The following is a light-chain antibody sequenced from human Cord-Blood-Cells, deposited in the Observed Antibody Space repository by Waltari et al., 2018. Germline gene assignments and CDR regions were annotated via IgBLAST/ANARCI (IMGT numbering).Light chain of an antibody. J-gene: IGLJ1*01. CDR1: SSNIGRNT. CDR3: AAWDDSLNGPNYV. V-gene: IGLV1-44*01. CDR2: SNN. Sequence: QSVLTQPPSASGTPGHRVTISCSGSSSNIGRNTVNWSHQPPGTAPKLLLYSNNQRPSGVPDRFSGSKSGTSASLAISGLQSEDEADYYCAAWDDSLNGPNYVFGTGTKVTVL.